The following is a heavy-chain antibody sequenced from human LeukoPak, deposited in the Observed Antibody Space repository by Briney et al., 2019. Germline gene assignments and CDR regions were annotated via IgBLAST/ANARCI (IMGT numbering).Heavy chain of an antibody. Sequence: GGSLRLSCAASGFTFSTYGMHWVRQAPGEGLEWVAFIRHDGSDNFYGDSVKGRFAISRDNPKNTMYLQMNSPRPEDTAVYYCAKDRLGEWRGYFDSSGSTNYFENWGQGTRVTVSS. CDR2: IRHDGSDN. D-gene: IGHD3-22*01. J-gene: IGHJ4*02. CDR3: AKDRLGEWRGYFDSSGSTNYFEN. CDR1: GFTFSTYG. V-gene: IGHV3-30*02.